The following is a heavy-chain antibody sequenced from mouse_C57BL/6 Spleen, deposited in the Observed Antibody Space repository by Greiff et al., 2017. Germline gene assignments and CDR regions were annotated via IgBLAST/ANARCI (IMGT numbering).Heavy chain of an antibody. CDR2: INYDGSST. D-gene: IGHD1-1*01. CDR3: ARGGGSPFAY. J-gene: IGHJ3*01. V-gene: IGHV5-16*01. Sequence: EVKLMESEGGLVQPGSSMKLSCTASGFTFSDYYMAWVRQVPEKGLEWVTNINYDGSSTYYLDSLKSRFIISRDNAKNILYLQMSSLKSADTATYYCARGGGSPFAYWGQGTLVTVSA. CDR1: GFTFSDYY.